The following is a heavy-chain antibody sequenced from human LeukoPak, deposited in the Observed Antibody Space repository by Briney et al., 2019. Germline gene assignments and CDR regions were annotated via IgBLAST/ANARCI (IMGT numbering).Heavy chain of an antibody. CDR3: VRSSDGSYFHWLLVRGRGFDY. V-gene: IGHV1-8*01. J-gene: IGHJ4*02. D-gene: IGHD3-9*01. CDR1: GYTFTSYD. Sequence: ASVKVSCKASGYTFTSYDINWVRQATGQGLEWMGWMNPNSGNTGYAQKFQGRVTMTRNTSISTAYMELSSLRSEDTAVYYCVRSSDGSYFHWLLVRGRGFDYWGQGTLVTVSS. CDR2: MNPNSGNT.